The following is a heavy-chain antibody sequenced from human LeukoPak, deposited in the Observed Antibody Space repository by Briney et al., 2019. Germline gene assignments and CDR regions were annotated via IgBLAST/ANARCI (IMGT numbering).Heavy chain of an antibody. D-gene: IGHD2-21*01. Sequence: PGGSLRLSCAVSGITFSTIGVSWVRQAPGKGLEWVSISSKSGGSTFYADPVRGRFTISRDNSKDMLYLQMNSLTAEDTAVYYCANVVGGYWGQGTLVTVSS. CDR1: GITFSTIG. CDR3: ANVVGGY. V-gene: IGHV3-23*01. J-gene: IGHJ4*02. CDR2: SSKSGGST.